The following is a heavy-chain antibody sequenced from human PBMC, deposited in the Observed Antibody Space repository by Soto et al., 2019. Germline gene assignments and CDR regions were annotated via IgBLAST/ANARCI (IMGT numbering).Heavy chain of an antibody. CDR2: IYWDDDK. D-gene: IGHD6-19*01. CDR1: GFSLSTSGVG. V-gene: IGHV2-5*02. Sequence: QITLKESGPTLVKPTQTLTLTCTFSGFSLSTSGVGVGWIRQPPGKALEWLALIYWDDDKRYSPSLKSRLTIXKXTXTNQVVLTMTNMDPVDTATYYCAHRQTGIAVAAFDYWGQGTLVTVSS. J-gene: IGHJ4*02. CDR3: AHRQTGIAVAAFDY.